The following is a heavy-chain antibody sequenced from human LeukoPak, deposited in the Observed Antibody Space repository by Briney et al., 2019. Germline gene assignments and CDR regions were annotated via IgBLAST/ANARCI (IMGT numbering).Heavy chain of an antibody. D-gene: IGHD3-22*01. CDR2: IYSDDDT. CDR1: GFTVSSNY. Sequence: PGGSLRLSCAASGFTVSSNYMSWVRQAPGKGLEWVSLIYSDDDTYYADSVKGRFTISRGNSKNTLYLQMNSLRTEDTAVYYCAREGYYDISGTSRAFDIWGQGTMVTVSS. V-gene: IGHV3-66*02. J-gene: IGHJ3*02. CDR3: AREGYYDISGTSRAFDI.